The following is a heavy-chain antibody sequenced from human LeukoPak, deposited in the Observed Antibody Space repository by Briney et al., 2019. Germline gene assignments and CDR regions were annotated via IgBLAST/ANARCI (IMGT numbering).Heavy chain of an antibody. D-gene: IGHD5-18*01. J-gene: IGHJ4*02. CDR3: AKKHIYGATPYFDY. Sequence: GGSLRLSCAASGFTFSSHAMGWVRQAPGKGLEWISAISAGGDRTYYIDTVKGRFTISRDNSKSTLYLHLNSLRVDDTAVYFCAKKHIYGATPYFDYWGQGTLVTVSS. V-gene: IGHV3-23*02. CDR1: GFTFSSHA. CDR2: ISAGGDRT.